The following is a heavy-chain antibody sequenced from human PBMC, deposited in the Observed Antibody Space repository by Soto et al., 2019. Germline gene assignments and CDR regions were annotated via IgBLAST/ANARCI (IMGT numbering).Heavy chain of an antibody. CDR3: ARSSTFYDY. CDR1: GFTLPGYS. V-gene: IGHV3-48*01. D-gene: IGHD6-6*01. J-gene: IGHJ4*02. CDR2: ISSSSDTI. Sequence: GGSLRLSCAPSGFTLPGYSMNWVRQAPGKWLEWVSYISSSSDTIYYADSVKGRFTISRDNAKNLLYLQMKSLSAEDTAVYYCARSSTFYDYWGQGTPVTVSS.